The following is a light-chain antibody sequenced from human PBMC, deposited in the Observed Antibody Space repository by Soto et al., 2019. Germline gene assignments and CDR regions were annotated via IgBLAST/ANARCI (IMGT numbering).Light chain of an antibody. J-gene: IGKJ4*01. Sequence: IVVTQSPATLSVSPGERAALSCRASQGVGSNLAWYQQRPGQAPRLLIYDASTRATGIPDRFSGSGSGTEFTLTISSLQCEDFAVYYCQQFNIWPHMLSFGGVTKLEMK. CDR2: DAS. CDR1: QGVGSN. CDR3: QQFNIWPHMLS. V-gene: IGKV3-15*01.